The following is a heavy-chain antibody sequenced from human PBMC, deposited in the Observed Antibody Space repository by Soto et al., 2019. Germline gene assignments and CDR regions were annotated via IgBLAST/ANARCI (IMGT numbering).Heavy chain of an antibody. J-gene: IGHJ4*02. Sequence: QVQLVESGGGVVQPGRSLRLSCAASGFTFSSYAMHWVRQAPGKGLEWVAVISYDGSNKYYADSVKGRFTISRDNSKNTLYLQMNSLRAEDTAVYYCARDPPVITGYFDYWGQGTLVTVS. V-gene: IGHV3-30-3*01. CDR1: GFTFSSYA. CDR3: ARDPPVITGYFDY. CDR2: ISYDGSNK. D-gene: IGHD3-22*01.